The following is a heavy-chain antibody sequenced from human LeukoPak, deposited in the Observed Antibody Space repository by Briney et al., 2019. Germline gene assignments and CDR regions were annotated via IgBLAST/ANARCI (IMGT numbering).Heavy chain of an antibody. CDR1: GYTFTSYA. CDR2: INAGNGNK. D-gene: IGHD1-26*01. CDR3: ARWEVAMDV. Sequence: ASVKVSCKASGYTFTSYAMHWVRQAPGQRLEWMGWINAGNGNKKYSQKFQGRVTITRDTSASTTYMELSSLRSDDTAVYYCARWEVAMDVWGQGTTDTVSS. J-gene: IGHJ6*02. V-gene: IGHV1-3*01.